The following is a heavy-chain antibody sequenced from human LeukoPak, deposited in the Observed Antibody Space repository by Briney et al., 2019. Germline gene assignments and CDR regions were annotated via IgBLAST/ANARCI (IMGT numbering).Heavy chain of an antibody. V-gene: IGHV3-74*03. CDR2: VNNDGSST. CDR1: GFIFSNYW. CDR3: AKGGLRVTDY. Sequence: PGGSLRLSCAASGFIFSNYWMHWVRRAPGKGLVWVSRVNNDGSSTTYADSVKGRFTISRDNAKNTLYLQMNSLRAEDTAVYYCAKGGLRVTDYWGQGTLVTVSS. D-gene: IGHD5/OR15-5a*01. J-gene: IGHJ4*02.